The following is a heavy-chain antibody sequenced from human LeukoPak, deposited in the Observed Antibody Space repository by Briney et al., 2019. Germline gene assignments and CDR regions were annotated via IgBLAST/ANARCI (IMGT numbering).Heavy chain of an antibody. Sequence: PSETLSLTCTVSGGSISSYYWSWVRQPPGKGLEWIGYIYYSGSTNYNPSLKSRVTISVDTSKNQFSLKLSSVTAADTAVYYYARQSGSYYGSPYDYWGQGTLVTVSS. CDR1: GGSISSYY. CDR3: ARQSGSYYGSPYDY. D-gene: IGHD3-10*01. V-gene: IGHV4-59*08. J-gene: IGHJ4*02. CDR2: IYYSGST.